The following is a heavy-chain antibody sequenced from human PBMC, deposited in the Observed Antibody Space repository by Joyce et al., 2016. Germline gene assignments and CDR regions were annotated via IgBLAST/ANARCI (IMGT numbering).Heavy chain of an antibody. V-gene: IGHV5-51*01. Sequence: EVQLVQSGVGVKKHGESLKISCQGSGYSFTNYWVGWVRQMPGKGLEWMGIIYPDDSDTKYSPSFQGQVTIAADKSISTAYLQWRSLKASDTAMYYCARRLDDNRGDGFDVWGQGTKVTVSS. CDR3: ARRLDDNRGDGFDV. J-gene: IGHJ3*01. D-gene: IGHD3-22*01. CDR1: GYSFTNYW. CDR2: IYPDDSDT.